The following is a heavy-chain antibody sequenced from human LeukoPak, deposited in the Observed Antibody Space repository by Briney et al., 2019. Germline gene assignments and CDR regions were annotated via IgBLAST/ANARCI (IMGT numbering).Heavy chain of an antibody. J-gene: IGHJ4*02. CDR3: AEKKTDYSYPSSFDY. CDR2: IYASGST. D-gene: IGHD4-11*01. CDR1: GGSISSGTYY. Sequence: SETLSLTCTVSGGSISSGTYYWTWIRLPAGKGLEWIGRIYASGSTNCNPSLKSRVTISSDTSKNQFSLNLSSVTAADTAVYYCAEKKTDYSYPSSFDYWGQGTLVTVSS. V-gene: IGHV4-61*02.